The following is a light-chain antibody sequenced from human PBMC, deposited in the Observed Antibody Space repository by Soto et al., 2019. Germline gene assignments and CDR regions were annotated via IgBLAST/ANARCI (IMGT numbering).Light chain of an antibody. J-gene: IGLJ2*01. V-gene: IGLV1-47*01. CDR2: RNN. CDR1: SSNIGSKH. CDR3: ATWDVTLSGPV. Sequence: HSVLTQPPSASGTPGQRVTIACSGNSSNIGSKHVFWYQQLPGSAPKLLLYRNNKRPSGVPDRFSGSKSGTSASLAISGLRSDDEADYYCATWDVTLSGPVFGGGTKLTVL.